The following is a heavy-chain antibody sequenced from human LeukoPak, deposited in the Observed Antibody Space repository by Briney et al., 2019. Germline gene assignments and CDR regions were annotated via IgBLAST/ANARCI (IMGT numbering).Heavy chain of an antibody. V-gene: IGHV1-8*01. CDR1: GYTFTSYD. J-gene: IGHJ6*03. D-gene: IGHD3-10*01. CDR3: ARGDYGSGSYYYYMDV. Sequence: GASVKVSCKASGYTFTSYDINWVRQATGQGLEWMGWMNPNSGNTGYAQKFQGRVTMTRNTSISTAYMELSSLRSEDTAVYYCARGDYGSGSYYYYMDVWGKGTTVTVSS. CDR2: MNPNSGNT.